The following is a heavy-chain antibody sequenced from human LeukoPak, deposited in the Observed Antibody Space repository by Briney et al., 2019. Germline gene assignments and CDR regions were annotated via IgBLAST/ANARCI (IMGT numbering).Heavy chain of an antibody. J-gene: IGHJ6*03. V-gene: IGHV4-4*07. D-gene: IGHD1-26*01. CDR2: IYTSGST. CDR3: ARDLSGSSWSYYYYYYMDV. Sequence: SKTLSLTCTVSGGSISSYYWSWIRQPAGKGLEWIGRIYTSGSTNYNPSLKSRVTMSVDTSKNQFSLKLSSVTAADTAVYYCARDLSGSSWSYYYYYYMDVWGKGTTVTVSS. CDR1: GGSISSYY.